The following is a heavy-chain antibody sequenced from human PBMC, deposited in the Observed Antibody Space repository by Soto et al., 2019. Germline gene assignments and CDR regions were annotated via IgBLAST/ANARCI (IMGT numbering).Heavy chain of an antibody. CDR3: ARGLGLGELGF. CDR1: GGSFSGNY. Sequence: PSETLSLTCAVYGGSFSGNYWTWVRQPPGKGLEWIAEINHSGSTNYNPSLKSRVTISVDTSKNQFSLKLSSVTAADTAVYYCARGLGLGELGFWGQGTLVTVSS. CDR2: INHSGST. D-gene: IGHD3-10*01. J-gene: IGHJ4*02. V-gene: IGHV4-34*01.